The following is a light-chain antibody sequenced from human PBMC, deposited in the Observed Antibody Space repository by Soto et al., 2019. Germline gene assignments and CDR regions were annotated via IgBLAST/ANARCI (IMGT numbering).Light chain of an antibody. Sequence: EIVLTQSPATLSLSPGDRATLSCRASQSVGSYLGWYQQRPGQAPRLLIYDASNRATGIPARFSGRGSGTDFTLTISSLEPEEFAVYYCQQRSDWPSTFGGGTKVEIK. CDR2: DAS. V-gene: IGKV3-11*01. J-gene: IGKJ4*01. CDR1: QSVGSY. CDR3: QQRSDWPST.